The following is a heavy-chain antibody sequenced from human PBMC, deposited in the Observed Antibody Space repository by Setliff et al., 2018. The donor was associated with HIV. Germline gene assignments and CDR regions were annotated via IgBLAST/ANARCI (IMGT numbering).Heavy chain of an antibody. D-gene: IGHD6-13*01. Sequence: GASVKVSCKASGHTFTSYDINWVRQATGRGLEWMGWMNPNSGNTGYAQKFHGRVTMTRNTSISTAYMELSSLRSEDSAVYYCASSWSRVPYYGLDVWGQGTTVTVSS. CDR2: MNPNSGNT. J-gene: IGHJ6*02. CDR3: ASSWSRVPYYGLDV. CDR1: GHTFTSYD. V-gene: IGHV1-8*01.